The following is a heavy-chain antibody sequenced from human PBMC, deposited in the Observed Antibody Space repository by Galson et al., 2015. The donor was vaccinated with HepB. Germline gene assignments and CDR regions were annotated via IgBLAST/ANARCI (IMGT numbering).Heavy chain of an antibody. V-gene: IGHV1-46*04. CDR2: INPSGGST. Sequence: SVKVSCKASGYTFTSYYMHWVRQAPGQGLEWMGIINPSGGSTSYAQKLQGRVTMTRDTSTSTVYMELSSLRSEDTAVYYCAGGSLGMPLGYWGQGTLVTVSS. J-gene: IGHJ4*02. CDR1: GYTFTSYY. CDR3: AGGSLGMPLGY. D-gene: IGHD3-16*01.